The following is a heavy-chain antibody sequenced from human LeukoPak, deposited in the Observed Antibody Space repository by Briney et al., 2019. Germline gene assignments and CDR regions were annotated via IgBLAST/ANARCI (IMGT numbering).Heavy chain of an antibody. CDR1: GGTFSSYA. J-gene: IGHJ3*02. CDR2: IIPIFGTA. Sequence: SVKASCKASGGTFSSYAISWVRQAPGQGLEWMGGIIPIFGTANYAQKFQGRVTITADESTSTAYMELSSLRSEDTAVYYCARSILTMVRGSAFDIWGQGAMVTVSS. CDR3: ARSILTMVRGSAFDI. V-gene: IGHV1-69*13. D-gene: IGHD3-10*01.